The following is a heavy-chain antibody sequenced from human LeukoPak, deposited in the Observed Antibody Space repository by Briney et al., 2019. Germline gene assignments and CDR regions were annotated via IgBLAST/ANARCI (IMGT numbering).Heavy chain of an antibody. Sequence: GGSLRLSCAASGFTVSSNYMSWVRQAPGKGLEWVSAISGSGGSTYYADSVKGRFTISRDNSKNTLYLQMNSLRAEDTAVYYCAKDHSSSWYVFGHWGQGTLVTVSS. J-gene: IGHJ4*02. CDR1: GFTVSSNY. CDR3: AKDHSSSWYVFGH. CDR2: ISGSGGST. D-gene: IGHD6-13*01. V-gene: IGHV3-23*01.